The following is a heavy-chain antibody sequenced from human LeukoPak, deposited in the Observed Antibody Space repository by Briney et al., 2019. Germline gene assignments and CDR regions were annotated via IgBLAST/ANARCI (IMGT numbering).Heavy chain of an antibody. CDR1: GYTFTSYY. V-gene: IGHV1-46*01. Sequence: EASVTVSCKASGYTFTSYYMHWVRQAPGQGLEWMGMINPSGGSTNYAQKFQVRVTMTRDTSTSTVYMELSSLRSEDTAVYFCVRDQGYISSWYYFDYWGQGTLVTVSS. CDR3: VRDQGYISSWYYFDY. CDR2: INPSGGST. D-gene: IGHD6-13*01. J-gene: IGHJ4*02.